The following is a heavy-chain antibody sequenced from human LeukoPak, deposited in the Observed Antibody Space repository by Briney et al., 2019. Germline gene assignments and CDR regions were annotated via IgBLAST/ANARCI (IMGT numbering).Heavy chain of an antibody. V-gene: IGHV3-7*01. CDR3: ARVLYDYVWGSYRYDHAFDI. D-gene: IGHD3-16*02. CDR1: GGSISSSNW. Sequence: TLSLTCAVSGGSISSSNWWSWVRQAPGEGLEWVANIKPDGSAKYYVDSVKGQFTISRDNTKNPLYLQMNSLGAEDPAVYYCARVLYDYVWGSYRYDHAFDIGGQGTMVTVSS. J-gene: IGHJ3*02. CDR2: IKPDGSAK.